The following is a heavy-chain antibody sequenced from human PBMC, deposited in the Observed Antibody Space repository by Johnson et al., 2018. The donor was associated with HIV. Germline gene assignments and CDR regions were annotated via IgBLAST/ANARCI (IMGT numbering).Heavy chain of an antibody. Sequence: QVQLVESGGGVVRPGRSLRLSCAASGFTFSNYPMHWVRQTPGKGLEWVAVISFDGSNKYYADSVKGRFTISRDNSKNTLFLQMNSLRAEDTAVYYCARSQVAATSEGAFDIWGQGTVVTVSS. CDR2: ISFDGSNK. V-gene: IGHV3-30*14. CDR1: GFTFSNYP. CDR3: ARSQVAATSEGAFDI. J-gene: IGHJ3*02. D-gene: IGHD2-15*01.